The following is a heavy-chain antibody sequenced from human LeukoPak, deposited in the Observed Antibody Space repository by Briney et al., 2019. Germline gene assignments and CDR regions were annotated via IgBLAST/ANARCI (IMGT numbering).Heavy chain of an antibody. Sequence: GGSLRLSCAASGFTFSSYAMHWVRQAPGKGLEWVAVISYDGSNKYYADSVKGRFTISRDNSKNTLYLQMNSLRAEATAVYYCARDSLSGHFDYWGQGTLVTVSS. CDR3: ARDSLSGHFDY. D-gene: IGHD7-27*01. J-gene: IGHJ4*02. CDR1: GFTFSSYA. V-gene: IGHV3-30-3*01. CDR2: ISYDGSNK.